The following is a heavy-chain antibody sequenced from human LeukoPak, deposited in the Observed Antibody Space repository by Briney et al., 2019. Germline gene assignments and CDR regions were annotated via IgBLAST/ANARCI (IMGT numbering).Heavy chain of an antibody. CDR2: IYYTGRT. CDR1: GGSITSDDYY. Sequence: SETLSLTCTVSGGSITSDDYYWTWIWQPPGKGLEWIGYIYYTGRTFYNPSLTSRVTISLDTSRNQFSLKLSSMTAADTAVYYCARGTQWLVLPSDYWGQGTLVTVSS. CDR3: ARGTQWLVLPSDY. J-gene: IGHJ4*02. V-gene: IGHV4-30-4*01. D-gene: IGHD6-19*01.